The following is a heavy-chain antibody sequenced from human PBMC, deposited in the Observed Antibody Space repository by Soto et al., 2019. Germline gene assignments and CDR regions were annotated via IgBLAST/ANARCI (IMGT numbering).Heavy chain of an antibody. CDR2: VYSSGKT. J-gene: IGHJ4*02. Sequence: QVQLQESGPGLVKPSETLSLTCVVSGGSMTGYYWAWIRQTPGNGLEWIGFVYSSGKTDYSPSVTSRVTISVDTSKKEFSLKLKSVSAADTAVYFCARVARYCSGGSCLWYSDSWGQGSRVTVSS. CDR3: ARVARYCSGGSCLWYSDS. CDR1: GGSMTGYY. V-gene: IGHV4-59*01. D-gene: IGHD2-15*01.